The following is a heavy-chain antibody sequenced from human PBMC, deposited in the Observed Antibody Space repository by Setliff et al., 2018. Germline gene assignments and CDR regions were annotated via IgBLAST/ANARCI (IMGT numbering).Heavy chain of an antibody. Sequence: PSETLSLTCAVYGGSFSGYYWSWIRQPPGKGLEWIGSIYYSGNTNYNPSLKSRVTISIDTSKNQFSLKLSSVTAADTAVYHCARGKTFFGAFIRAFDIWGQGRMVTVSS. CDR1: GGSFSGYY. V-gene: IGHV4-59*01. D-gene: IGHD3-3*01. J-gene: IGHJ3*02. CDR2: IYYSGNT. CDR3: ARGKTFFGAFIRAFDI.